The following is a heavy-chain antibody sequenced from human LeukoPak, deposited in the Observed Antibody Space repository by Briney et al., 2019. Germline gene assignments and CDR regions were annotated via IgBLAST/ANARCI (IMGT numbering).Heavy chain of an antibody. D-gene: IGHD3-10*01. CDR3: ARGDLPGGY. CDR2: ISWNSGSI. Sequence: GGSLRLSCAASGFTFDDYAMHWVRHAPGKGLEWVSGISWNSGSIGYADSVKGRFTISRDNAKNSLYLQMNSLRAEDTAVYYCARGDLPGGYWGQGTLVTVSS. V-gene: IGHV3-9*01. CDR1: GFTFDDYA. J-gene: IGHJ4*02.